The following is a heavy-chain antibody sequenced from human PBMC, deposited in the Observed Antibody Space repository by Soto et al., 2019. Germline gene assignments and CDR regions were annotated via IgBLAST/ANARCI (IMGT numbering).Heavy chain of an antibody. Sequence: GGSLRLSCTASGFTFSNAWMSWVRQAPGKGLEGVGRIKSITDGGTRNYAAPVKGRFTISRDDSKNTLYLQMNSLKSEDTAVYYCTTTYCSGSSCFTFAMGVWGQGTTVAVSS. CDR1: GFTFSNAW. J-gene: IGHJ6*01. D-gene: IGHD2-15*01. CDR3: TTTYCSGSSCFTFAMGV. V-gene: IGHV3-15*01. CDR2: IKSITDGGTR.